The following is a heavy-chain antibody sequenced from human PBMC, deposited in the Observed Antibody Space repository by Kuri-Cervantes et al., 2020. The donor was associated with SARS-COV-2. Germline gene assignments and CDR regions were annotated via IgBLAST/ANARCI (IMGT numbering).Heavy chain of an antibody. J-gene: IGHJ3*02. V-gene: IGHV4-30-4*08. CDR3: ARDARGSSTFDI. D-gene: IGHD3-10*02. CDR2: IYYSGST. CDR1: GGSISSGDYY. Sequence: LRLSCTVSGGSISSGDYYWSWIRQPPGKGLEWIGYIYYSGSTYYNPSLKSRVTISVDTSKNQFSLKLSSVTAADTAVYYCARDARGSSTFDIWGQGTMVTVSS.